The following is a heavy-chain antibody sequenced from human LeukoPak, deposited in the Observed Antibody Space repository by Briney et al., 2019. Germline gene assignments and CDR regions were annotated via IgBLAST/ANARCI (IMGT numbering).Heavy chain of an antibody. CDR1: GGTFSSYA. D-gene: IGHD4-17*01. CDR2: IIPILGIA. J-gene: IGHJ3*02. CDR3: ARWVPDYGDYVDAFDI. Sequence: ASVKVSCKASGGTFSSYAISWVRQAPGQGLEWMGRIIPILGIANYAQKFQGRVTITADKSTSTAYMELSSLRSEDTAVYYCARWVPDYGDYVDAFDIWGQGTMVTVSS. V-gene: IGHV1-69*04.